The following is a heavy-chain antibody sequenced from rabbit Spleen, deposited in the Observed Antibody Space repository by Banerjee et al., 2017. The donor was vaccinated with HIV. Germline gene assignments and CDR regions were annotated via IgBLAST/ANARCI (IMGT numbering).Heavy chain of an antibody. V-gene: IGHV1S40*01. D-gene: IGHD1-1*01. CDR2: IDTGSSGFT. CDR1: GLDFSGDSY. CDR3: ARDTSSSFSSYGMDL. J-gene: IGHJ6*01. Sequence: QSLEESGGGLVKPGASLRLTCKASGLDFSGDSYDSYMYWGRPAPGKGLEWIACIDTGSSGFTYFASWAKGRFTISKTSSTTVTLQMTSLTAADTATYFCARDTSSSFSSYGMDLWGPGTLVTVS.